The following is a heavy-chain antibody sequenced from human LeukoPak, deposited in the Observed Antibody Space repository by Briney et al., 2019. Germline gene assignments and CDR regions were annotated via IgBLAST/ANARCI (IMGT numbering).Heavy chain of an antibody. V-gene: IGHV4-39*07. Sequence: SETLSLTCTVSGGSISSSSYYWGWIRQPPGKGLEWIGSIYYSGSTYCNPSLKSRVTISVDTSKNQFSLKLSSVTAADTAVYYCARGWVVATITEYYFDYWGRGTLVTVSS. D-gene: IGHD5-12*01. CDR3: ARGWVVATITEYYFDY. CDR2: IYYSGST. J-gene: IGHJ4*02. CDR1: GGSISSSSYY.